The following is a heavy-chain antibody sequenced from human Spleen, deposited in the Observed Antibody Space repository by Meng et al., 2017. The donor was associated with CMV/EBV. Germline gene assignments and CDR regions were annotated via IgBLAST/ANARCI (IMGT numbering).Heavy chain of an antibody. CDR1: GGSISSSSYY. D-gene: IGHD1-26*01. J-gene: IGHJ4*02. CDR2: IYYSGST. CDR3: AREWVGATKRSIDY. Sequence: ESLKISCTVSGGSISSSSYYWGWIRQPPGKGLEWIGSIYYSGSTYYNPSLKSRVTISVDTSKNQFSLKLSSVTAADTAVYYCAREWVGATKRSIDYWGQGTLVTVSS. V-gene: IGHV4-39*07.